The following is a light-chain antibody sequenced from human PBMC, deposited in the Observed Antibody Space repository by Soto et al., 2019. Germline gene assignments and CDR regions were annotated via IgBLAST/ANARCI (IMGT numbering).Light chain of an antibody. CDR3: QQYGSSPPKT. CDR2: GAS. Sequence: EIVLTQSPGTLSLSPGQRATLSCRARQSVSSSYLAWYPQKPGQAPRLRIYGASSRATGIPDRFSGSGSGTDFTLTISRREPEDFAVYQCQQYGSSPPKTFGQGTKVEIK. CDR1: QSVSSSY. J-gene: IGKJ1*01. V-gene: IGKV3-20*01.